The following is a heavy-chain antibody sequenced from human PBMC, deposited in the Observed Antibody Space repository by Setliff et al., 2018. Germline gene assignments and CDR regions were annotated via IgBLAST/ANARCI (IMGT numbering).Heavy chain of an antibody. CDR3: ARDGGMGMVKGYYYGLDA. J-gene: IGHJ6*02. CDR1: GVTFSSHT. D-gene: IGHD5-18*01. V-gene: IGHV3-48*03. Sequence: GGSLRLSCAASGVTFSSHTMNWVRQGPGKGLEWVAYFSSSGSISYANSVKGRFTISRDNAKNSLYLQMNSLRVEDTAVYYCARDGGMGMVKGYYYGLDAWGLGTSVTVSS. CDR2: FSSSGSI.